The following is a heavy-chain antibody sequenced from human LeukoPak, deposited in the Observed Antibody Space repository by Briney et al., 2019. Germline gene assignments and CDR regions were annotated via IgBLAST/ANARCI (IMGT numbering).Heavy chain of an antibody. Sequence: PGGSLRLSCAASGFTFSSYGMSWVRQAPGKGLEWVSAISGSGGSTYYADSVKGRFTISRDNSKNTLYLQMNSLRAEDTAVYYCAKSFMVRGVIIPPLDYWGQGTLVTVSS. V-gene: IGHV3-23*01. J-gene: IGHJ4*02. CDR1: GFTFSSYG. CDR3: AKSFMVRGVIIPPLDY. CDR2: ISGSGGST. D-gene: IGHD3-10*01.